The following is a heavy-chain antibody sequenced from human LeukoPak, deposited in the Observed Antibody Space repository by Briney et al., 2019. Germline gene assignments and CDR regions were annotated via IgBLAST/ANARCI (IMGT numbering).Heavy chain of an antibody. D-gene: IGHD3-9*01. CDR2: INPNSGGT. Sequence: GASVKVSCKASGYTFTGYYMHWVRQAPGQGLEWMGWINPNSGGTNYAQKFQGRVTMTRDTSTSTAYMELRSLRSDDTAVYYCARAILTGYYNYWGQGTLVTVSS. CDR3: ARAILTGYYNY. V-gene: IGHV1-2*02. J-gene: IGHJ4*02. CDR1: GYTFTGYY.